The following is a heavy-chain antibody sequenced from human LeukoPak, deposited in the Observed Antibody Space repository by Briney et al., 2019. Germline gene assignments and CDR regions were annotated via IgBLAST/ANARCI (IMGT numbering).Heavy chain of an antibody. CDR1: GYTFTGYY. J-gene: IGHJ4*02. Sequence: ASVKVSCKASGYTFTGYYIHWVRQAPGQGLERMGWINPNGGDTNYAQRFQGRVTMTRDTSISTAYMALSRLKYDGTAVYYCARDYQNYYDSSGYLDYWGQGTLVTVSS. CDR2: INPNGGDT. D-gene: IGHD3-22*01. CDR3: ARDYQNYYDSSGYLDY. V-gene: IGHV1-2*02.